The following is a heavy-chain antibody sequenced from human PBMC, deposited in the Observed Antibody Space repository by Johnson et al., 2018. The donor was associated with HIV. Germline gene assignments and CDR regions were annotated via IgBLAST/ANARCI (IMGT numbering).Heavy chain of an antibody. V-gene: IGHV3-66*01. D-gene: IGHD1-26*01. J-gene: IGHJ3*02. Sequence: VQLVESGGGLVQPGGSLRLSCAASGFTVSRNYMNWVRQAPGKGLEWVSVIYSGGSTYYADSVKGRFTISRDSSKNTLYLQMNSLRAGDTAVYYCARGGRKWELLGDDAFDIWGQGTMVTVSS. CDR1: GFTVSRNY. CDR3: ARGGRKWELLGDDAFDI. CDR2: IYSGGST.